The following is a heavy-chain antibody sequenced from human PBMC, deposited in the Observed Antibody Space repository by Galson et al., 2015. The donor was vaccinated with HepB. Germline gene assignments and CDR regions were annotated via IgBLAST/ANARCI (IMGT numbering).Heavy chain of an antibody. Sequence: SVKVSCKASGHTFTGYYMHWVRQAPGQGLEWMGWINPNSGGTNYAQKFQGRVTMTRDASVSTAYMELSRLRSDDTAVYYCAREGHCSGGSCYSGGNWFDPWGQGTLVTVSS. J-gene: IGHJ5*02. CDR2: INPNSGGT. D-gene: IGHD2-15*01. CDR1: GHTFTGYY. V-gene: IGHV1-2*02. CDR3: AREGHCSGGSCYSGGNWFDP.